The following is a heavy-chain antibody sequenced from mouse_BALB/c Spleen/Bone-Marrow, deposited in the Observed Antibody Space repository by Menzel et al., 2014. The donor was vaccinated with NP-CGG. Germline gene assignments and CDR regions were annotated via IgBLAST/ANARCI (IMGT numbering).Heavy chain of an antibody. J-gene: IGHJ1*01. CDR1: GYAFSSYW. CDR2: IYPGDGDT. V-gene: IGHV1-80*01. CDR3: ARRVYGNYWYFDV. D-gene: IGHD2-1*01. Sequence: QVQLKQSGAELVRPGSSVKISCKASGYAFSSYWMIWVKRRPGQGLEWIGQIYPGDGDTNYNGKFKGKATLTADKSSSTAYMQLSSLTSEDSAVYFCARRVYGNYWYFDVWGAGTPVTVSS.